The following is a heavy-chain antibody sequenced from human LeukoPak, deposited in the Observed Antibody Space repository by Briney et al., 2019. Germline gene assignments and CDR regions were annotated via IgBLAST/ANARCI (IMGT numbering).Heavy chain of an antibody. CDR2: INHSGST. D-gene: IGHD6-19*01. V-gene: IGHV4-34*01. CDR1: GGSFSGYY. CDR3: AREGQWLARRGGGY. Sequence: SETLSLTCAVYGGSFSGYYWSWIRQPPGKGLEWIGEINHSGSTNYNPSLKSRVTISVDTSKNQFSLKLSSVTAADTAVYYCAREGQWLARRGGGYWGQGTLVTVSS. J-gene: IGHJ4*02.